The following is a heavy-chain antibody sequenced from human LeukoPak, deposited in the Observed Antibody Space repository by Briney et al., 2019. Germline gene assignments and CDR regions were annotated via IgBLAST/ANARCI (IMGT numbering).Heavy chain of an antibody. CDR3: ARPMDDFWSGYLDHYYYYMDV. Sequence: ASVKVSCKASGYTFTGYYMHWVRQAPGQGLEWMGWINPNSGGTNYAQEFQGRVTMTRDTSISTAYMELSRLRSDDTAVYYCARPMDDFWSGYLDHYYYYMDVWGKGTTVTVSS. J-gene: IGHJ6*03. D-gene: IGHD3-3*01. CDR1: GYTFTGYY. V-gene: IGHV1-2*02. CDR2: INPNSGGT.